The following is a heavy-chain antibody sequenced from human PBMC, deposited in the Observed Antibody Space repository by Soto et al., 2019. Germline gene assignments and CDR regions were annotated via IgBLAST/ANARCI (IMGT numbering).Heavy chain of an antibody. J-gene: IGHJ4*02. CDR2: INPNSGGT. V-gene: IGHV1-2*04. D-gene: IGHD5-18*01. Sequence: ASVKVSCKASGYTFTSEYMHWVRQAPGQGLEWMGWINPNSGGTNYAQKFQGWVTMTRDTSISTAYMELSRLRSDDTAVYYCARDPDTAMVNPYFDYWGQGTLVTVSS. CDR3: ARDPDTAMVNPYFDY. CDR1: GYTFTSEY.